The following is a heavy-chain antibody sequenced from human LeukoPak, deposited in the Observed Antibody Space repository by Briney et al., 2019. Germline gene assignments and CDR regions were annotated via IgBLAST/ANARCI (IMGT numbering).Heavy chain of an antibody. D-gene: IGHD5-18*01. Sequence: ASVKVSCKVSGYTLTELSMHWVRQAPGKGLEWMGGFDPEDGETIYAQKFQGRVTMTEDTSTDTAYMELSSLRSEDTAVYYCATAGGVDTASYYMDVWGKGTTVTVSS. J-gene: IGHJ6*03. V-gene: IGHV1-24*01. CDR3: ATAGGVDTASYYMDV. CDR2: FDPEDGET. CDR1: GYTLTELS.